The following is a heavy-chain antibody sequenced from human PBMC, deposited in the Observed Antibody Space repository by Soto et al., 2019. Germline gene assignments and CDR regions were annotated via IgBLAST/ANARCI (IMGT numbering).Heavy chain of an antibody. CDR1: GFTFSNAW. J-gene: IGHJ4*02. Sequence: EVQLVESGGGLVKPGGSLRLSCAASGFTFSNAWMSWVRQAPGKGLEWVGRIKSKTDGGTTDYAAPVKGRFTISRDDSKNTLYLQMNSLKTEDTAVYYCTTVYRTYYYGSGSYSPSGYWGQGTLVTVSS. CDR3: TTVYRTYYYGSGSYSPSGY. V-gene: IGHV3-15*01. CDR2: IKSKTDGGTT. D-gene: IGHD3-10*01.